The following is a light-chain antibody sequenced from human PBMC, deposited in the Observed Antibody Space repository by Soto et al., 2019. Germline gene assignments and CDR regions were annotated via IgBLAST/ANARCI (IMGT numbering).Light chain of an antibody. CDR2: GTS. V-gene: IGKV3-20*01. CDR3: QQYGNSPWT. Sequence: ETVFTQSPGTLSLSPGERATLSCRASQSVTSSYLAWYRQKPGQAPRLLIYGTSSRATGIPDRFSGSGSGTDFTLTISRLEPEDFAVYYCQQYGNSPWTFGQGTKVDIK. CDR1: QSVTSSY. J-gene: IGKJ1*01.